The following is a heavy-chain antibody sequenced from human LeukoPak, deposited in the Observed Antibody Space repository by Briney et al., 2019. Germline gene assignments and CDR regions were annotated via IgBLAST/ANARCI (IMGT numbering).Heavy chain of an antibody. D-gene: IGHD3-16*01. J-gene: IGHJ6*03. CDR1: GRSISGPY. Sequence: SETLSLTCTVSGRSISGPYWSWVRQPPGKGLEGIGDVYYSGSTYQNPSLKSRVTISVDTSKNQFSLKLRSVTAADTAVYYCARVMGDLASLYHMDVWGKGTTVTVSS. CDR2: VYYSGST. V-gene: IGHV4-59*11. CDR3: ARVMGDLASLYHMDV.